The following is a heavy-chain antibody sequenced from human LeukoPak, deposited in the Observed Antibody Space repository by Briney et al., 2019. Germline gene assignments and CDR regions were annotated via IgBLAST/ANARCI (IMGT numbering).Heavy chain of an antibody. V-gene: IGHV4-61*02. J-gene: IGHJ5*02. CDR1: GGSISSGSYY. D-gene: IGHD4-17*01. CDR3: ARSPGQSLRSAWFDP. Sequence: SQTLSLTCTVSGGSISSGSYYWSWIRQPAGKGLEWIGRIYTSGSTNYNPSLKSRVTISVDTSKNQFSLKLSSVTAADTAVYYCARSPGQSLRSAWFDPWGQGTLVTVSS. CDR2: IYTSGST.